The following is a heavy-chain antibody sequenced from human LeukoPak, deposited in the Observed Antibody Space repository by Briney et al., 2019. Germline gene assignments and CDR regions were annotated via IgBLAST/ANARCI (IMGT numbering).Heavy chain of an antibody. CDR3: ARIRHPLMDV. CDR1: GYSISSGYY. Sequence: PSETLSLTCTVSGYSISSGYYWGWIRQPPGKGLEWIGSIYHSGSTYYNPSLKSRVTISVDTSKNQFSLKLSSVTAADTAVYYCARIRHPLMDVWGKGTTVTVSS. D-gene: IGHD3-10*01. J-gene: IGHJ6*04. V-gene: IGHV4-38-2*02. CDR2: IYHSGST.